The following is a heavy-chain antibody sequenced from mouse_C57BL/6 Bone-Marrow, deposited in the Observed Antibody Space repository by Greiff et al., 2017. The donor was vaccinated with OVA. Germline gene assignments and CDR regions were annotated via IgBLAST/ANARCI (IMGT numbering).Heavy chain of an antibody. D-gene: IGHD1-1*01. V-gene: IGHV1-82*01. CDR1: GYAFSSSW. Sequence: QLQESGPELVKPGASVKISCKASGYAFSSSWMNWVKQRPGKGLEWIGRIYPGDGDTNYNGKFKGKATLTADKSSSTAYMQRSSLTSEDSAVYFCERYYYEGFAYWGQGTLVTVSA. J-gene: IGHJ3*01. CDR3: ERYYYEGFAY. CDR2: IYPGDGDT.